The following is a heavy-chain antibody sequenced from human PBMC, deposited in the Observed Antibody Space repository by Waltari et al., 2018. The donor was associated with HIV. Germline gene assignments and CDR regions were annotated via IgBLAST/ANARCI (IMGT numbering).Heavy chain of an antibody. CDR2: IYYSGST. CDR3: ARVYYYGSGSYFGLDSGYFDY. J-gene: IGHJ4*02. CDR1: GGSISSYY. V-gene: IGHV4-59*01. Sequence: QVQLQESGPGLVKPSETLSLTCTVSGGSISSYYWSWIRQPPGKGLEWTGYIYYSGSTNYNPSLKSRVTISVDTSKNQFSLKLSSVTAADTAVYYCARVYYYGSGSYFGLDSGYFDYWGQGTLVTVSS. D-gene: IGHD3-10*01.